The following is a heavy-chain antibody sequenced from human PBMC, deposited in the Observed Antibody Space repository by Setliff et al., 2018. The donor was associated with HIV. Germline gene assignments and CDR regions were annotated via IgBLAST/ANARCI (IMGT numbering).Heavy chain of an antibody. V-gene: IGHV1-46*01. CDR1: GYTFTSYC. CDR3: ARVWDVAVTLVY. CDR2: VNPSGGSI. Sequence: ASVKVSCKAFGYTFTSYCIHWVRQAPGQGLEWLGMVNPSGGSIAYAQRFQGRVTMTRDTSTNTVYMDLSGLRSDDTAVYYCARVWDVAVTLVYWGQGTLVTVSS. D-gene: IGHD2-15*01. J-gene: IGHJ4*02.